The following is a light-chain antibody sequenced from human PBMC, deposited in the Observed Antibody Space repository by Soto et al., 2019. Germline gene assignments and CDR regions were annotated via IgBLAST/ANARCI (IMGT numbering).Light chain of an antibody. CDR3: KQYGSSPPT. CDR1: QTVSSNY. CDR2: GTT. V-gene: IGKV3-20*01. Sequence: EIVLTQSPGTVSASPGETAALSCRASQTVSSNYLAWYQQKPGQAHSLLIYGTTSRATGVPDRFSGGGSGTAFTLTISRLEPEDFAVYNCKQYGSSPPTFGGGTQVEI. J-gene: IGKJ4*01.